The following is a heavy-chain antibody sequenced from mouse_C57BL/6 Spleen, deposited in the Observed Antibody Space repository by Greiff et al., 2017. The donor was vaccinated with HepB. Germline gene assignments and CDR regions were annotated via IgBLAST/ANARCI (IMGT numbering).Heavy chain of an antibody. CDR2: IDPENGDT. CDR1: GFNIKDDY. Sequence: VQLKQSGAELVRPGASVKLSCTASGFNIKDDYMHWVKQRPEQGLEWIGWIDPENGDTEYASKFQGKATITADTSSNTAYLQLRSLTSEDTAVYYCSLGSCYGGYYAMDYWGQGTSVTVSS. V-gene: IGHV14-4*01. J-gene: IGHJ4*01. D-gene: IGHD1-1*01. CDR3: SLGSCYGGYYAMDY.